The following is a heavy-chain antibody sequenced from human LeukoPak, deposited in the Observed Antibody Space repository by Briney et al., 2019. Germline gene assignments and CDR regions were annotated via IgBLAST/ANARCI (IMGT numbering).Heavy chain of an antibody. CDR3: ARPRGGDYYYGMDV. J-gene: IGHJ6*02. V-gene: IGHV3-21*01. CDR2: ISSSSSYI. Sequence: GGSLRLSCAASGFTFSSYSMNWVRQAPGKGLEWVSSISSSSSYIYYADSVKGRFTISRDNAKNSLYLQMNSLRDEDTAVYYCARPRGGDYYYGMDVWGQGTTVTVSS. CDR1: GFTFSSYS. D-gene: IGHD4-17*01.